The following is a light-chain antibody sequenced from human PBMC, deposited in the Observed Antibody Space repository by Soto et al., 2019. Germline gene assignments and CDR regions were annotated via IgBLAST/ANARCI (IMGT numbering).Light chain of an antibody. J-gene: IGKJ1*01. V-gene: IGKV3-15*01. Sequence: EIVMTQSPATLSVSPGGRSTLSCMASQSISGALAWYQQKPGQSPRLLIYGAYTRATSFPARFSGSGSGTDFTLTISSLQSEDFAVYYCQQYNNWPWTVGQGTKVEIK. CDR1: QSISGA. CDR2: GAY. CDR3: QQYNNWPWT.